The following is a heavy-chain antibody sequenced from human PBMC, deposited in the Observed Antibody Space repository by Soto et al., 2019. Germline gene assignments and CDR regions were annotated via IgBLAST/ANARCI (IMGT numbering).Heavy chain of an antibody. Sequence: PWGSLSLSCASSGFTFISYAMSWVRQAPGKGLEWVSAISGSGGSTYYADSVKGRFTISRDNSKNTLYLQMNSLRAEDTAVYYCAKVGRAARRSFDIWGQGTMVTVSS. CDR2: ISGSGGST. CDR3: AKVGRAARRSFDI. J-gene: IGHJ3*02. V-gene: IGHV3-23*01. CDR1: GFTFISYA. D-gene: IGHD6-6*01.